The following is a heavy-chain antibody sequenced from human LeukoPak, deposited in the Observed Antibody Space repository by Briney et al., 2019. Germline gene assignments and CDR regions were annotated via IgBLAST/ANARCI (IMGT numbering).Heavy chain of an antibody. CDR2: ISSSSSYI. J-gene: IGHJ4*02. Sequence: PGGSLRLSCAASGFTFSSYWLTWVRQAPGKGLEWVSSISSSSSYIYYADSVKGRFTISRDNAKNTLYLQMNSLRAEDMAVYYCAQGGSPGAFDYWGQGTLVTVSS. CDR3: AQGGSPGAFDY. V-gene: IGHV3-21*01. CDR1: GFTFSSYW. D-gene: IGHD1-26*01.